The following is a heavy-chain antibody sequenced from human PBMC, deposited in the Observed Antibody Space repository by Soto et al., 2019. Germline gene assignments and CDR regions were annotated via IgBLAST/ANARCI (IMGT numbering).Heavy chain of an antibody. V-gene: IGHV3-23*01. Sequence: EVQLLESGGGLVQPGGSLRLSCAASGFTFSSYAMSWVRQAPGKGLEWVSAISGSGGSTYYADSVKGRFTISRDNSKNTLYLQMNSLRAEDTAVYYCAKALLIAVASLRYFDYWGQGTLVTVSS. CDR3: AKALLIAVASLRYFDY. CDR1: GFTFSSYA. J-gene: IGHJ4*02. D-gene: IGHD6-19*01. CDR2: ISGSGGST.